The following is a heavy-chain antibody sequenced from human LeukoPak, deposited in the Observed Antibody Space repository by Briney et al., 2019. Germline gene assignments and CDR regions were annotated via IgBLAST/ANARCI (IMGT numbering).Heavy chain of an antibody. CDR3: AKEKWFGELVPSTADY. CDR1: GFTFDDYG. Sequence: PGGSLRLSCAASGFTFDDYGMSWVRQAPGKGLEWVSGISGSGGSTYYADSVKGRFTISRDNSKKTLYLQMNSLRAEDTAVYYCAKEKWFGELVPSTADYWGQGTLVTVSS. CDR2: ISGSGGST. D-gene: IGHD3-10*01. V-gene: IGHV3-23*01. J-gene: IGHJ4*02.